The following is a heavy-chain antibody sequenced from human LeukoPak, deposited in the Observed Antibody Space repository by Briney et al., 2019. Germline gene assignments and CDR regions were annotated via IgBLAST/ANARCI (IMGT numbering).Heavy chain of an antibody. CDR2: IKQDGSEK. Sequence: GGSLRLSCAASGFTFSSYWMSWVRQAPGKGLEWVANIKQDGSEKYYVDSVKGRFTISRDNAKNSLYLQMNSLRAEDTAVYYCAREGYSSSWYEDMDVWGKGTTVTISS. CDR1: GFTFSSYW. J-gene: IGHJ6*03. D-gene: IGHD6-13*01. V-gene: IGHV3-7*01. CDR3: AREGYSSSWYEDMDV.